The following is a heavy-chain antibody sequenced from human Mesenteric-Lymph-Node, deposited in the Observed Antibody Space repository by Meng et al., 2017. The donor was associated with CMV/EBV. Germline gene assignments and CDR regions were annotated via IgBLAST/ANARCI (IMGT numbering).Heavy chain of an antibody. CDR1: GFTFSTFA. J-gene: IGHJ4*02. V-gene: IGHV3-30-3*01. CDR3: ARGTPLLYSGSYGEY. Sequence: GGSLRLSCAASGFTFSTFAMHWVRQAPGKGLEWVAVISYDGSNKYNADSVKGRFTISRDNSNNTLYLQMHSLRAEDTAVYYCARGTPLLYSGSYGEYWGQGTLVTVSS. CDR2: ISYDGSNK. D-gene: IGHD1-26*01.